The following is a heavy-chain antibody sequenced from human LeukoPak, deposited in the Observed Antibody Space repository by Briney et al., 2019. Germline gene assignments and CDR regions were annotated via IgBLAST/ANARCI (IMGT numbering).Heavy chain of an antibody. CDR3: ARGSYYYDSSGYY. V-gene: IGHV3-7*01. CDR1: GFTFSSYW. CDR2: IKQDGSEK. D-gene: IGHD3-22*01. Sequence: GGSLRLSCAASGFTFSSYWMSWVRQAPGKGLEWVANIKQDGSEKYYVDSVKGRFTISGDNAKNSLYLQMNSLRAEDTAVYYCARGSYYYDSSGYYWGQGTLVTVSS. J-gene: IGHJ4*02.